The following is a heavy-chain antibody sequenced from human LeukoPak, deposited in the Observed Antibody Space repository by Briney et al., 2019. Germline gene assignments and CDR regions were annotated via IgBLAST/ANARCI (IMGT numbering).Heavy chain of an antibody. D-gene: IGHD3-3*01. CDR3: ARSMNFYDFWSGYYDY. J-gene: IGHJ4*02. V-gene: IGHV3-21*01. CDR2: ISSSSSYI. CDR1: GFTFSSYS. Sequence: PGGSLRLSCAASGFTFSSYSMNWVRQAPGEGLEWVSSISSSSSYIYYADSVKGRFTISRDNAKNSLYLQMNSLRAEDTAVYYCARSMNFYDFWSGYYDYWGQGTLVTVSS.